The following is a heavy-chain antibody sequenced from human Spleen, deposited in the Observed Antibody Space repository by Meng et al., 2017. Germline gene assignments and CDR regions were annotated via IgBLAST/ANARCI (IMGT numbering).Heavy chain of an antibody. V-gene: IGHV1-2*06. Sequence: QGQLMQSGAEVKKPGAQVKFSCKASGYTFPDYWLHWVRRAPGQGLEWMGRINPKSGDTHYAQRFQGRVTMTGDTSISTAYMELSGLRSDDTAMYYCARDEDISAAGKLFGDYWGQGTLVTVSS. CDR1: GYTFPDYW. CDR3: ARDEDISAAGKLFGDY. CDR2: INPKSGDT. D-gene: IGHD6-13*01. J-gene: IGHJ4*02.